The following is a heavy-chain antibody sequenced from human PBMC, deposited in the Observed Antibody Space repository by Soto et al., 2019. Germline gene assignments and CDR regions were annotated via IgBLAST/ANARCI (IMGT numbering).Heavy chain of an antibody. D-gene: IGHD6-6*01. V-gene: IGHV4-34*01. Sequence: QVQLQQWGAGLLKPSETLSLTCAVYGGSFSSYYWSWIRQPPGKGLEWIGEINHSGSTNYNPSLKCRVTISVDTSKNQFSLKLSSVTAADTAVYYCARTSRFAYWGQGTLVTVSS. CDR1: GGSFSSYY. CDR2: INHSGST. CDR3: ARTSRFAY. J-gene: IGHJ4*02.